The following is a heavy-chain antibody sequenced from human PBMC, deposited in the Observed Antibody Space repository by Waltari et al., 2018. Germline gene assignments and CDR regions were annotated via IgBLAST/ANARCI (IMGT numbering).Heavy chain of an antibody. CDR2: IKHSGSN. V-gene: IGHV4-34*01. D-gene: IGHD4-17*01. CDR3: ARGSALRWSTYYYYYLDG. Sequence: QVQLQQWGAGLLKPSETLSLTCAVYGGSFSGYYWSWIRQPPGKGLEWIGEIKHSGSNNYHPSLKRRVTISVDTSKNQFSLKLSSVTAADTAVYYCARGSALRWSTYYYYYLDGWGKGTTVTVSS. CDR1: GGSFSGYY. J-gene: IGHJ6*03.